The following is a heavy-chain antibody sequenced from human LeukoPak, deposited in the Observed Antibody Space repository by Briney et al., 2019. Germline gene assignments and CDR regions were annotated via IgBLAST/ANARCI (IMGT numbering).Heavy chain of an antibody. J-gene: IGHJ3*01. CDR3: ARDRAAGAFDV. D-gene: IGHD6-13*01. CDR1: GFTFSSYD. Sequence: PGGSLRLSCAASGFTFSSYDMHWVRQATGKGLEWVSAIGTAGDTYYPGSVKGRFTISRDNAKNSLYLQMNSLRAEDTAVYYCARDRAAGAFDVWGQGTMVTVSS. CDR2: IGTAGDT. V-gene: IGHV3-13*01.